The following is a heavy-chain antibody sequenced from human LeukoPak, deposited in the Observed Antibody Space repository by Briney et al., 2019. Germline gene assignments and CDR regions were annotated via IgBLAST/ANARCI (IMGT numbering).Heavy chain of an antibody. CDR1: GCSISSYY. CDR2: ISTSGST. Sequence: PAETLSLTCTVSGCSISSYYWSWIRQPAGKGLEWIVLISTSGSTNYNPSLKSRVTMSVDTSKNQFSLKLSSVTAADTAVYYCARDVYYYDSSAIEDDAFDIWGQGTMVTVSS. CDR3: ARDVYYYDSSAIEDDAFDI. J-gene: IGHJ3*02. D-gene: IGHD3-22*01. V-gene: IGHV4-4*07.